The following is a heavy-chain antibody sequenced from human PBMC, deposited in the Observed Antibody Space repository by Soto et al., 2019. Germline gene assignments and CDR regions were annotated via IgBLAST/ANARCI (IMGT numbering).Heavy chain of an antibody. CDR1: CGSFSGYY. V-gene: IGHV4-34*01. CDR3: ARGLYATATQWMVALDY. D-gene: IGHD6-19*01. Sequence: SETLSLPCAVYCGSFSGYYWSWIRQPPGKGLEWIGPLNLRGRTNYNPSLKSRVTISVDTSKNQFSLKLSSVTAADTAVYYCARGLYATATQWMVALDYWGQGTLVTVSS. CDR2: LNLRGRT. J-gene: IGHJ4*02.